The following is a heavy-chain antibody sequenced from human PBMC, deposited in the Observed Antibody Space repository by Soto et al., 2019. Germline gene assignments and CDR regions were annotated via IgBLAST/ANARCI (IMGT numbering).Heavy chain of an antibody. CDR1: GYTFTSYG. D-gene: IGHD2-2*01. V-gene: IGHV1-18*01. Sequence: QVQLVQSGAEVKKPGASVKVSCKASGYTFTSYGISWVRQAPGQGLEWMGWISAYNGNTNYAQKLKGRVTMTTDTSTSTAYMELRSLRSDDTAVYYCARVRPEVPAAMSNFDYWGQGTLVTVSS. J-gene: IGHJ4*02. CDR2: ISAYNGNT. CDR3: ARVRPEVPAAMSNFDY.